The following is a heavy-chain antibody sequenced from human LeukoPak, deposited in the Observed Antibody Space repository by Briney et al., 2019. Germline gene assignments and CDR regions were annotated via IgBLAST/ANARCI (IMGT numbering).Heavy chain of an antibody. J-gene: IGHJ6*02. D-gene: IGHD2-2*01. CDR3: ARDVCYCTSTSCCYYYYGMDV. V-gene: IGHV1-18*01. CDR1: GYTFTSYG. CDR2: ISTYKGNT. Sequence: ASVTVSCKASGYTFTSYGINWVRQAPGQGLEWMGWISTYKGNTNYAQKMQGRVTMTTDTSTSTAYMELRSLRSDDTAVYYCARDVCYCTSTSCCYYYYGMDVWGQGTTVTVSS.